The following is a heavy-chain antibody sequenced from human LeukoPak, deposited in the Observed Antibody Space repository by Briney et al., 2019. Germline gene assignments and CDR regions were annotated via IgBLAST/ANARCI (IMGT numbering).Heavy chain of an antibody. CDR2: VSSGFHA. Sequence: GGSLRLSCTASGFTLGSHAMHGVRQIPGQGLEWVAAVSSGFHAFFADSVQGRFTVSREDARNSLYLQMNSLRAGDTAVYYCVREARGYRYTYFDYWGQGTLVTVSS. CDR3: VREARGYRYTYFDY. D-gene: IGHD5-18*01. CDR1: GFTLGSHA. V-gene: IGHV3-13*01. J-gene: IGHJ4*02.